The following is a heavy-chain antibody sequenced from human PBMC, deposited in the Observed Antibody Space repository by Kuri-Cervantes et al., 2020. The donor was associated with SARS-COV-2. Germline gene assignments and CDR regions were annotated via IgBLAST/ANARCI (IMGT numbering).Heavy chain of an antibody. V-gene: IGHV1-46*01. J-gene: IGHJ4*02. CDR2: INPSGGST. D-gene: IGHD1-26*01. CDR3: VREWELLPGY. Sequence: ASVKVSCKASGYTFTSYDINWVRQATGQGLEWMGIINPSGGSTSYAQKFQGRVTMTRDTSTSTVYMELSSLRSEDTAVYYCVREWELLPGYWGQGTLVTVYS. CDR1: GYTFTSYD.